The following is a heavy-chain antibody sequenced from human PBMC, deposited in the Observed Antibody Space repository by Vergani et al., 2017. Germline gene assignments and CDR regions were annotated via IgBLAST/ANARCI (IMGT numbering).Heavy chain of an antibody. V-gene: IGHV3-49*04. CDR3: TRVAPTYGSGDKIIDY. J-gene: IGHJ4*02. D-gene: IGHD3-10*01. CDR1: GFTFGDYA. CDR2: IRSKAYGGTT. Sequence: EVQLVESGGGLVQPGRSLRLSCTASGFTFGDYAMSWVRQAPGKGLEWVGFIRSKAYGGTTEYAASVKGRFTISRDDSKSIAYLQMNSLKTEDTAVYYCTRVAPTYGSGDKIIDYWGQGTLVTVSS.